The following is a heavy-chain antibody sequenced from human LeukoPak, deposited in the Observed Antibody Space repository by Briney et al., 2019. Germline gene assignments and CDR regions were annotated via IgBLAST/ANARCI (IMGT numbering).Heavy chain of an antibody. Sequence: PGRSLRLSCAASGFTFSSYGMHWVRQAPGKGLEWVAVISYDGSNKYYADSVKGRFTISRDNSKNTLYLQMNSLRAEDTAVYYCAKINWGPLDYWGQGTLVTVSS. V-gene: IGHV3-30*18. CDR3: AKINWGPLDY. CDR2: ISYDGSNK. D-gene: IGHD7-27*01. CDR1: GFTFSSYG. J-gene: IGHJ4*02.